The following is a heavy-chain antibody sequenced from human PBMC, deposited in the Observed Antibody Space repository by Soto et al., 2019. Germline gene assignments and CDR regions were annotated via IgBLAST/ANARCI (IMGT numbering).Heavy chain of an antibody. J-gene: IGHJ5*02. Sequence: GASVNVSCKASGYTFTSYGISWVRQAPGQGLEWMGGIIPIFGTANYAQKFQGRVTITADESTSTAYMELSSLRSEDTAVYYCARDRPVGNWFDPWGQGTLVTFSS. CDR3: ARDRPVGNWFDP. V-gene: IGHV1-69*13. CDR2: IIPIFGTA. D-gene: IGHD2-2*01. CDR1: GYTFTSYG.